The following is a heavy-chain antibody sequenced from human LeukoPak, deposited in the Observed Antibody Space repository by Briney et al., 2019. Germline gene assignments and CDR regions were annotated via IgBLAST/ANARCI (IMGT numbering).Heavy chain of an antibody. J-gene: IGHJ3*02. CDR1: GGSISSYY. Sequence: PSETLSLTCTVSGGSISSYYWSWVRQPAGKGLEWIGRIYASGNTNYNPSLKGRVTMTVDTSKNQFSLKLSSVTAADTAVYYCARDSQWGSDFWSGYLDAFDIWGQGTMVTVSS. V-gene: IGHV4-4*07. CDR3: ARDSQWGSDFWSGYLDAFDI. D-gene: IGHD3-3*01. CDR2: IYASGNT.